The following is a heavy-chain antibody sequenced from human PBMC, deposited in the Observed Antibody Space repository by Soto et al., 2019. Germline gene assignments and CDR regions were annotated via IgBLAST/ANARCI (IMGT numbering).Heavy chain of an antibody. Sequence: QVQLQESGPGLVKPSGTLSLTCAVSGGSIRSNNWWSWVRQPPGKGLEWIGEIFQSGSTNNNPSLQPRVTIAVDKSKNQFSLKLSSVTAADTAVYYCARVNSGSYSDYWGQGTLVTVSS. CDR1: GGSIRSNNW. D-gene: IGHD1-26*01. V-gene: IGHV4-4*02. CDR3: ARVNSGSYSDY. CDR2: IFQSGST. J-gene: IGHJ4*02.